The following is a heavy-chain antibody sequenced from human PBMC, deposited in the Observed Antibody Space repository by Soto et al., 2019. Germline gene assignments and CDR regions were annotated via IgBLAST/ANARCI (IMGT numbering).Heavy chain of an antibody. J-gene: IGHJ6*03. CDR3: AKYGCGSPTCPYYFYSSMDV. V-gene: IGHV3-23*01. D-gene: IGHD2-2*01. CDR2: IVASGGNK. Sequence: GGSLRLSCAASGFTFSSYAMSWVRQAPGKGLEWVSAIVASGGNKYHVDAVKGRFTISRDNSKNTLYLGMNSLRAEDTAVYYCAKYGCGSPTCPYYFYSSMDVWGKGTTVTVSS. CDR1: GFTFSSYA.